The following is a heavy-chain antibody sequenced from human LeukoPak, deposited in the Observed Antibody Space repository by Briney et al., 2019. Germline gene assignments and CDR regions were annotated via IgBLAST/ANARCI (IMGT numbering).Heavy chain of an antibody. Sequence: GASVKVSCKVSGYTLTELSMHWVRQAPGKGLEWMGGFDPEDGETIYAQKFQGRVTMTRNTSISTAYMELSSLRSEDTAVYYCARGLEQWLVPVAFDIWGRGTMVTVSS. J-gene: IGHJ3*02. CDR1: GYTLTELS. V-gene: IGHV1-24*01. CDR2: FDPEDGET. D-gene: IGHD6-19*01. CDR3: ARGLEQWLVPVAFDI.